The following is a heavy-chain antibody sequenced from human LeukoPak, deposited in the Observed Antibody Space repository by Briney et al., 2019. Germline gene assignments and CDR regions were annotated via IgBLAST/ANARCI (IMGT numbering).Heavy chain of an antibody. CDR3: ARGGSWYDAFDI. J-gene: IGHJ3*02. CDR2: IYTSGST. D-gene: IGHD6-13*01. V-gene: IGHV4-61*02. CDR1: GGSISSGSYY. Sequence: PSETLSLTCTVSGGSISSGSYYWSWIRQPAGKGLEWIGRIYTSGSTNYNPSLKSRVTISVDTSKNQFSLKLSSATAADTAVYYCARGGSWYDAFDIWGQGTMVTVSS.